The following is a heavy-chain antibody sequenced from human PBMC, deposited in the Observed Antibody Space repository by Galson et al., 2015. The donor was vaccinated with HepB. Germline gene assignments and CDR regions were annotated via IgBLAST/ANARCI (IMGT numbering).Heavy chain of an antibody. J-gene: IGHJ6*02. V-gene: IGHV3-30-3*01. Sequence: SLRLSCAASGFSFNSYDMHWVRQAPGKGLEWVAVISYDGSKKYYADSVKGRFTISRDNSKNSLYLQMNSLRDEDTAVYYCASPGRAYSMPSNGMDVWGQGTTVTVSS. D-gene: IGHD6-13*01. CDR3: ASPGRAYSMPSNGMDV. CDR1: GFSFNSYD. CDR2: ISYDGSKK.